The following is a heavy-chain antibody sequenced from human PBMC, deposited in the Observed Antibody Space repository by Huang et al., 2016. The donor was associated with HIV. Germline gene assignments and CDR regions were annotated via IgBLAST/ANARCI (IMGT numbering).Heavy chain of an antibody. CDR1: GESNTSHF. V-gene: IGHV4-59*11. D-gene: IGHD3-16*01. CDR2: IYYNGTN. CDR3: ASVLRRAHCDQ. Sequence: QVQLQESGPGLVKPSETLSLNCTVSGESNTSHFWSWIRQPPGKGLEWIGMIYYNGTNNYNPSLRSRVTMSVDTSKNHFSLKLTSVTAMDTAVYYCASVLRRAHCDQWVQGRLVTVSS. J-gene: IGHJ5*02.